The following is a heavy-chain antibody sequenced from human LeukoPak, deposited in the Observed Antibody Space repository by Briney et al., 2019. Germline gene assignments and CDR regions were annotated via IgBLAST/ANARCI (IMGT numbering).Heavy chain of an antibody. CDR2: IYYSGST. CDR3: ARALGRIATRRDAFDI. J-gene: IGHJ3*02. D-gene: IGHD6-6*01. Sequence: SETRSLTCTVSGGSISTYYWTWIRQPPGKGLEWIGYIYYSGSTNYNPSLKSRVTISVDTSKNQFSLKLNSVTAADTAVYYCARALGRIATRRDAFDIWGQGTVVTVSS. V-gene: IGHV4-59*01. CDR1: GGSISTYY.